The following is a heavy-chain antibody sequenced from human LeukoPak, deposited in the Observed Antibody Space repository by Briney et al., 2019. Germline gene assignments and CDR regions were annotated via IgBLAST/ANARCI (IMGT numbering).Heavy chain of an antibody. CDR1: GGSFGGYY. CDR3: ARGDTIFGVVINWFDP. V-gene: IGHV4-34*01. Sequence: SETLSLTCAVYGGSFGGYYWSWIRQPPGKGLEWIGEINHSGSTNYNPSLKSRVTISVDTSKNQFSLKLSSVTAADTAVYYCARGDTIFGVVINWFDPWGQGTLVTVSS. J-gene: IGHJ5*02. D-gene: IGHD3-3*01. CDR2: INHSGST.